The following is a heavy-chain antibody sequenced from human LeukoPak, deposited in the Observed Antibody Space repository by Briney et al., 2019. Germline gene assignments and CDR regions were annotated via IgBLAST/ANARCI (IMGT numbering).Heavy chain of an antibody. CDR3: ARGFYYFDSSGFIDF. V-gene: IGHV4-61*08. CDR1: GGSISSGGYY. Sequence: SQTLSLTCTVSGGSISSGGYYWNWIRQSPGRGLEWIGYIYYSGSTDYNPSLKSRVTISVDTSQNQFSLKLTSVTAADTPVYYCARGFYYFDSSGFIDFWGQGALVTVSS. CDR2: IYYSGST. D-gene: IGHD3-22*01. J-gene: IGHJ4*02.